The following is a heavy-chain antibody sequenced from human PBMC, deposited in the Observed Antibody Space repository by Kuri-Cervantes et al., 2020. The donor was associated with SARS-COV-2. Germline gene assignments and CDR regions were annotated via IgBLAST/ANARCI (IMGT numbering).Heavy chain of an antibody. CDR2: IYYSGST. CDR3: ARPGGFLDV. J-gene: IGHJ6*04. V-gene: IGHV4-39*06. Sequence: GSLRLSCTVSGGSISSSSYYWGWIRQPPGKGLEWNGSIYYSGSTNYNPSLKSRVTISVDTSKDQFPLKLSSVTAADTAVYYCARPGGFLDVWGKGTTVTVSS. CDR1: GGSISSSSYY. D-gene: IGHD4-23*01.